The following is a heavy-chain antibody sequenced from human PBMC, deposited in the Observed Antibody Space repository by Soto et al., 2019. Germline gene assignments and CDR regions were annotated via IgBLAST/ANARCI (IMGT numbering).Heavy chain of an antibody. CDR1: GFTFGAAW. J-gene: IGHJ5*02. CDR3: TTLGPS. V-gene: IGHV3-15*07. Sequence: EVQLVESGGGWVKPGGSLTLSCVASGFTFGAAWMNWVRQAAGKGLEWVGHVKTKSEGETTDYAAPVKGRFTIWRDDSTYTLYLQMNSLKSEDTGKYFCTTLGPSWGQGTQVTVSS. CDR2: VKTKSEGETT.